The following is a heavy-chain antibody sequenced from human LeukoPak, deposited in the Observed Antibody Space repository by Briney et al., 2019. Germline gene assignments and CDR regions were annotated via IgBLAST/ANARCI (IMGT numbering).Heavy chain of an antibody. V-gene: IGHV1-24*01. CDR3: ATQTTPSGVDSSGYYYGYLDY. J-gene: IGHJ4*02. CDR2: FYPEDVET. CDR1: GYTLTELS. D-gene: IGHD3-22*01. Sequence: ASVKVSCKVSGYTLTELSMHWVRQAPGKGLEWMGDFYPEDVETTYAQKFQRSVTMTEDTSTDTAYMELSSLRSEDTAVYYCATQTTPSGVDSSGYYYGYLDYWGQGTLVTVSS.